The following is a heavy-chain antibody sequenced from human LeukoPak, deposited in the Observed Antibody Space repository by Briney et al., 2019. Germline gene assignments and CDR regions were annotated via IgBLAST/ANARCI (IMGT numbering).Heavy chain of an antibody. CDR3: ARAGTYYYYGMDV. Sequence: GGSLRLSCAASGFTFSSYGMHWVRQAPGKGLEWVAVIWYDGSNKYYADSVKGRFTISRDNSKNTLYLQMNSLRAEDTAVYYCARAGTYYYYGMDVWGQGTTVTVSS. CDR2: IWYDGSNK. CDR1: GFTFSSYG. V-gene: IGHV3-33*01. J-gene: IGHJ6*02. D-gene: IGHD3/OR15-3a*01.